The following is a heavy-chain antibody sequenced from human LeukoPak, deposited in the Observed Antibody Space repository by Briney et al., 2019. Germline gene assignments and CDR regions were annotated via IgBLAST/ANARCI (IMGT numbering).Heavy chain of an antibody. D-gene: IGHD3-10*01. Sequence: PSETLSLTCTVSGDSISSRGSFWGWIRQPPGETLEWIGSISYTGTTYYSPSLKSRVTISLDTFKNQFSLRLSSVTAADTALYYCVRDRGECLFDLWGQGTLVTVSS. CDR2: ISYTGTT. V-gene: IGHV4-39*07. CDR1: GDSISSRGSF. J-gene: IGHJ5*02. CDR3: VRDRGECLFDL.